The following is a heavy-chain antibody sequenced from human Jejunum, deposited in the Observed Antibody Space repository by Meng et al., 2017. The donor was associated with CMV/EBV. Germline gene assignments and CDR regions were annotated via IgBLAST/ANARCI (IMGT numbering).Heavy chain of an antibody. J-gene: IGHJ4*02. CDR2: INPKTGDS. CDR1: TGFY. CDR3: ARGPRISSYRSSWYYFDV. D-gene: IGHD6-13*01. Sequence: TGFYIYWVRQAPGQGLEWVGWINPKTGDSDSAQSFKGRVTMTRDTSINTTLLDLSSLRSDDTAVLYCARGPRISSYRSSWYYFDVWGQGTLVTVSS. V-gene: IGHV1-2*02.